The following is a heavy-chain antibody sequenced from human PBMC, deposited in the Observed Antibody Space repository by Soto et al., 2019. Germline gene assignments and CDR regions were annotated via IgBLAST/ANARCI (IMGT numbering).Heavy chain of an antibody. CDR1: GFTFSSYS. CDR3: AREDYDILTGRTYTNDY. Sequence: GESLKISCAASGFTFSSYSMNWVRQAPGKGLEWVSSISSSSSYIYYADSVKGRFTISRDNAKNSLYLRMNSLRAEDTAVYYCAREDYDILTGRTYTNDYWGQGTLVTVSS. D-gene: IGHD3-9*01. J-gene: IGHJ4*02. V-gene: IGHV3-21*01. CDR2: ISSSSSYI.